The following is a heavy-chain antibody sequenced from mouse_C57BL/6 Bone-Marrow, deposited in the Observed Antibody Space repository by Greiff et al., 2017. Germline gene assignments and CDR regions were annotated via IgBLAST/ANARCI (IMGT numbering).Heavy chain of an antibody. Sequence: ESGPGLVKPSQSLSLTCSVTGYSITSGYYWNWLRQFPGNKLEWMGYISYDGSNNYNPSLKNRISITRDTSKNQFFLTLNSVTTEYTATYYCARESYDGFAYWGQGTLVTVSA. J-gene: IGHJ3*01. CDR1: GYSITSGYY. CDR3: ARESYDGFAY. CDR2: ISYDGSN. V-gene: IGHV3-6*01. D-gene: IGHD2-3*01.